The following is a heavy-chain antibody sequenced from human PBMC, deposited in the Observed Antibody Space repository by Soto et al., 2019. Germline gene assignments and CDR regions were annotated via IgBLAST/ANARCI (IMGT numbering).Heavy chain of an antibody. CDR3: ARDTKMLAPLIYMDH. Sequence: PGGSLRLSCAASGFTFNIYSMNWVRQAPGKGLEWVSSISSRSSNIDYADSVKGRFTISRDNANNSLYLQMNNLSADDTAVYYCARDTKMLAPLIYMDHWGRGTLVT. V-gene: IGHV3-21*01. CDR2: ISSRSSNI. J-gene: IGHJ4*02. CDR1: GFTFNIYS. D-gene: IGHD3-22*01.